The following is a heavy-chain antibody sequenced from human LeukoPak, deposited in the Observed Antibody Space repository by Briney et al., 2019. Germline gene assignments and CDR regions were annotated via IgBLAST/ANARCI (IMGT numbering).Heavy chain of an antibody. J-gene: IGHJ6*03. CDR1: GGTFSSYA. D-gene: IGHD6-19*01. Sequence: SVKVSCKASGGTFSSYAISWVRQAPGQGLEWMGGIIPIFGTANYAQKFQGRVTITADESTSTAYMELSSLRSEDTAVYYCARDGRYSSGWYSRGYYYYYMDVWGKGTTVTISS. CDR3: ARDGRYSSGWYSRGYYYYYMDV. V-gene: IGHV1-69*13. CDR2: IIPIFGTA.